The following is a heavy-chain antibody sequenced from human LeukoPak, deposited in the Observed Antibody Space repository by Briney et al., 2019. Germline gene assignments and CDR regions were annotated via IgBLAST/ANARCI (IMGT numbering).Heavy chain of an antibody. CDR2: IYSAGST. Sequence: PGGSLRLSCAASGFTVSSNYISWVRQAPGKGLEWVSVIYSAGSTYYADSVKGRFTISRDNSKNTVYLQMNSLRAGDTAVYYCARGVNFDWLPDYWGQGTLVTVSS. CDR1: GFTVSSNY. D-gene: IGHD3-9*01. J-gene: IGHJ4*02. V-gene: IGHV3-53*01. CDR3: ARGVNFDWLPDY.